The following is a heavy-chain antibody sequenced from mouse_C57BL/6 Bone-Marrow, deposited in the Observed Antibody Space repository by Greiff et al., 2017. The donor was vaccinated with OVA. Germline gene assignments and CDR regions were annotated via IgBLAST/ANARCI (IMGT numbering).Heavy chain of an antibody. J-gene: IGHJ1*03. Sequence: VQLKQSGPELVKPGASVKISCKASGYSFTDYNMNWVKQSNGKSLEWIGVINPNYGTTSYNQKFKGKATLTVDQSSSTAYMQLNSLTSEDSAVYYCARPYGSSPYWYFDVWGTGTTVTVSS. CDR2: INPNYGTT. CDR1: GYSFTDYN. CDR3: ARPYGSSPYWYFDV. D-gene: IGHD1-1*01. V-gene: IGHV1-39*01.